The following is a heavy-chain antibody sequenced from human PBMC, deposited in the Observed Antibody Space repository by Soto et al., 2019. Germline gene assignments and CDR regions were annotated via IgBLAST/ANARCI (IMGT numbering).Heavy chain of an antibody. CDR2: ISYDGSNK. CDR1: GFTFSSYA. J-gene: IGHJ6*02. D-gene: IGHD1-26*01. Sequence: XGSMRLSCAASGFTFSSYAMHWVRQAPGKGLEWVAVISYDGSNKYHADSVKGRFTISRDNSKNTLYLQMNSLRAEDTAVYYCARGGRGVLLGMDVWGQGTTVTVSS. CDR3: ARGGRGVLLGMDV. V-gene: IGHV3-30-3*01.